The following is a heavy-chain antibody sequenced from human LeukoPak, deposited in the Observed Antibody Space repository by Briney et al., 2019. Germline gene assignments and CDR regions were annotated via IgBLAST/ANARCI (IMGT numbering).Heavy chain of an antibody. Sequence: GRSLRLSCAASGFTFSSYGMHWVRQAPGKGLEWVANIKQDGSENYCVDSVKGRFTISRDNAKNSLYLQMSSLRAEDTAVYYCAREGVDIVTYDYWGQGTLVTVSS. CDR2: IKQDGSEN. D-gene: IGHD5-12*01. V-gene: IGHV3-7*03. CDR3: AREGVDIVTYDY. CDR1: GFTFSSYG. J-gene: IGHJ4*02.